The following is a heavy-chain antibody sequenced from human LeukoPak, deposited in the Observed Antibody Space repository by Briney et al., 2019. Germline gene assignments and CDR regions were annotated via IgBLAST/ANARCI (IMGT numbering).Heavy chain of an antibody. Sequence: PGGSLRLSCAASGFAFSSYAMSWVRQAPGKGLEWVSAISGSGGSTYYADSVKGRFTISRDNSKNTLYLQMNSPRAEDTAVYYCAIDPYYYDSSGYFSNWGQGTLVTVSS. D-gene: IGHD3-22*01. V-gene: IGHV3-23*01. CDR3: AIDPYYYDSSGYFSN. CDR2: ISGSGGST. J-gene: IGHJ4*02. CDR1: GFAFSSYA.